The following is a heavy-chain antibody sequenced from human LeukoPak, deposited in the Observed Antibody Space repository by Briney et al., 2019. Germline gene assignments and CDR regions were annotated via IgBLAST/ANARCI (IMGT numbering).Heavy chain of an antibody. J-gene: IGHJ6*04. CDR2: FDPEDGET. V-gene: IGHV1-24*01. Sequence: ALVKVSCKVSGYTLTELSMHWVRQAPGKGLEWMGGFDPEDGETIYAQKFQGRVTMTEDTSTDTAYMELSSLRSEDTAVYYCATSWVVAGIGTYYGMDVWGKGTTVTVSS. CDR3: ATSWVVAGIGTYYGMDV. CDR1: GYTLTELS. D-gene: IGHD6-19*01.